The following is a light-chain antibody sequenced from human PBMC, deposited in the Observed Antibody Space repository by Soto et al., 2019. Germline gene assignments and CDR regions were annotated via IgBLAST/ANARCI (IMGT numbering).Light chain of an antibody. J-gene: IGKJ1*01. CDR3: QQYNDWPLT. V-gene: IGKV3-15*01. Sequence: EIVMTQSPATLSVSPGERATLSFRASQNIISNLAWYQQKPGQAPRLLIYGAFTRATGIPARFSGTGSGTEFTLTISSLQSEDFALYYCQQYNDWPLTFGQGTKVDIK. CDR2: GAF. CDR1: QNIISN.